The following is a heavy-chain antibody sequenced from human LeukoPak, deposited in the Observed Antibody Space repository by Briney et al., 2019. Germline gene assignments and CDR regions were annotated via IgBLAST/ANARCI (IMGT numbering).Heavy chain of an antibody. CDR1: GYTFTGYY. Sequence: ASVKVSCKASGYTFTGYYVHWVRPAPGQGLEWMGWINTNSGATNYAQKFQGRVTMTRDTSISTAYMELNSLRSDDTALYYCTKPQPGAFEVWGQGTMVTVSS. CDR3: TKPQPGAFEV. J-gene: IGHJ3*01. V-gene: IGHV1-2*02. D-gene: IGHD2-2*01. CDR2: INTNSGAT.